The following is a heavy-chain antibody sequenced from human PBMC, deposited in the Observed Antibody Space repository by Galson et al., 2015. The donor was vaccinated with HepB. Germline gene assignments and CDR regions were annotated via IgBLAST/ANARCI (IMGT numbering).Heavy chain of an antibody. CDR3: ARDRLDYYDSSGYYPEGKIVDY. V-gene: IGHV1-18*01. Sequence: SVKVSCKASGYTFTSYGISWVRQAPGQGLEWMGWISAYNGNTNYAQKLQGRVTMTTDTSTSTAYMELRSLRSDDTAVYYCARDRLDYYDSSGYYPEGKIVDYWGQGTLVTVSS. D-gene: IGHD3-22*01. CDR2: ISAYNGNT. CDR1: GYTFTSYG. J-gene: IGHJ4*02.